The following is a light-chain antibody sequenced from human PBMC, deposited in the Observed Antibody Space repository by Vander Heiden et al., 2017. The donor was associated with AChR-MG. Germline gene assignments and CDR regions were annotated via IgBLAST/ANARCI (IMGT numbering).Light chain of an antibody. Sequence: QSVLTQPPPASGTPGKRVTIPCSGSSSNIGTNTVNWYQQLPGTAPKLLIYSDNRRPSGVPDRFSGSKSGTSASLAISGLQSEDEADYHCAAWDDSLSGYVVFGGGTKLTVL. CDR2: SDN. CDR1: SSNIGTNT. J-gene: IGLJ2*01. V-gene: IGLV1-44*01. CDR3: AAWDDSLSGYVV.